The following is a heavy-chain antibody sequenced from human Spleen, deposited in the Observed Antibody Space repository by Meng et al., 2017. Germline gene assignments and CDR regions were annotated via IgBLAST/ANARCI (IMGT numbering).Heavy chain of an antibody. J-gene: IGHJ5*02. CDR2: IFWNDDK. Sequence: SGPTLMKPTQTLTLTCTFSGFSLSTSGGGVGWVRQPPGKALEWLALIFWNDDKRYSPSLKSRLTITKDTSENQVVLTMTNVDPVDTATYYCAHRYFGEFISGCFDTWGQGTPVTVSS. D-gene: IGHD3-10*01. V-gene: IGHV2-5*01. CDR1: GFSLSTSGGG. CDR3: AHRYFGEFISGCFDT.